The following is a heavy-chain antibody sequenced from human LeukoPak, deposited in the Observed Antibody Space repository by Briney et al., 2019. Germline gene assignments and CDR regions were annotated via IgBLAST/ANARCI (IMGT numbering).Heavy chain of an antibody. D-gene: IGHD3-9*01. CDR3: AKDPLLRYFDWLSYYFDY. CDR2: IRYDGSNK. J-gene: IGHJ4*02. Sequence: GGSLRLSCAASGFTFSSYGMHWVRQAPGKGLEWVAFIRYDGSNKYYADSVKGRFTISRDNSKNTLYLQMNSLRAEDTAVYYCAKDPLLRYFDWLSYYFDYWGQGTLVTVSS. V-gene: IGHV3-30*02. CDR1: GFTFSSYG.